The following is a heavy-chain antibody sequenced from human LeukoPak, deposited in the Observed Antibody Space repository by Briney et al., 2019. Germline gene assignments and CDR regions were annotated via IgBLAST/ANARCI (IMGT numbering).Heavy chain of an antibody. Sequence: SETLSLTCTVSGGSISSSSYYWGWIRQPPGKGLEWIGSIYYSGSTYYNPSLKSRVTISVDTSKNQFSLKLSSVTAADTAVYYCAGGSRVGATKTYWGQGTLVTVSS. D-gene: IGHD1-26*01. V-gene: IGHV4-39*07. CDR2: IYYSGST. CDR3: AGGSRVGATKTY. J-gene: IGHJ4*02. CDR1: GGSISSSSYY.